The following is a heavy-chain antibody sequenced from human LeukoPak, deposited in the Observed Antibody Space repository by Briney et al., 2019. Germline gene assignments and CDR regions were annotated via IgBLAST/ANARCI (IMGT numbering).Heavy chain of an antibody. Sequence: GASAKASCKASGYTFTSYGISWVRQAPGQGLEWMGWISAYNGNTNYAQKLQGRVTMTTDTSTSTAYMELRSLRSDDTAVYYCARDPNLNYYYYYCGMDVWGQGTTVTVSS. D-gene: IGHD1-7*01. V-gene: IGHV1-18*01. CDR2: ISAYNGNT. CDR3: ARDPNLNYYYYYCGMDV. J-gene: IGHJ6*02. CDR1: GYTFTSYG.